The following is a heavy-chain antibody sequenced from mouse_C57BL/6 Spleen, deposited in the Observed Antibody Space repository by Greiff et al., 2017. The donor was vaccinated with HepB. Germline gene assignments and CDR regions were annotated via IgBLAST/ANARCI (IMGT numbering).Heavy chain of an antibody. CDR3: ARHEERTGWFAY. V-gene: IGHV1-62-2*01. CDR1: GYTFTEYT. J-gene: IGHJ3*01. Sequence: VVKPGASVKLSCKASGYTFTEYTIHWVKQRSGQGLEWIGWFYPGSGSIKYNEKFKDKATLTADKSSSTVYMELSRLTSEDSAVYFCARHEERTGWFAYWGQGTLVTVSA. CDR2: FYPGSGSI.